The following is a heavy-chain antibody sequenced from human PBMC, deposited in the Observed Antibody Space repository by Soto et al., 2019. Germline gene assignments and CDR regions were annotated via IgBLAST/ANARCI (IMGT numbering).Heavy chain of an antibody. CDR3: AKDQHGSQPRYYIDY. CDR1: GFIFISYA. Sequence: GGSLRLSCAASGFIFISYAMSWVRQAPGKGLEWVSAISGSGGSTYYADSVKGRFTISRDNSKNTLYLQMNSLRAEDTAVYYCAKDQHGSQPRYYIDYWGQGTLVTVSS. V-gene: IGHV3-23*01. CDR2: ISGSGGST. J-gene: IGHJ4*02.